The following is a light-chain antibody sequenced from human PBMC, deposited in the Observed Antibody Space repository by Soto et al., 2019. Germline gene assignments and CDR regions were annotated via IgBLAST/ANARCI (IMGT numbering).Light chain of an antibody. CDR1: QSVSSSY. V-gene: IGKV3-20*01. J-gene: IGKJ4*01. Sequence: EIVLTQSPGTLSLSPGERATLSCRASQSVSSSYLAWYQQKPGQAPRLLIYGASSRATGIPDRFSGSGSGTDFTLTIDILEPEDFAVYYCQQDDSSLTFGGGTEVEIK. CDR2: GAS. CDR3: QQDDSSLT.